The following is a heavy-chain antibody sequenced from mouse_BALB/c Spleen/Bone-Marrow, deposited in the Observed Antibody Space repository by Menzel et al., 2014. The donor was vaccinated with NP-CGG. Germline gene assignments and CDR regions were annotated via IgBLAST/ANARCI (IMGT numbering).Heavy chain of an antibody. CDR3: ARDGYDDY. D-gene: IGHD2-2*01. CDR2: IRNKANGYTT. J-gene: IGHJ2*01. V-gene: IGHV7-3*02. Sequence: EVKVVESGGGLVQPGGSLRLSCATSRFTFTDYYMSWVRQPPGKALEWLGFIRNKANGYTTEYSASVKGRFTISRDNSQSILYLQMNTLRAEDSATYYCARDGYDDYWGQGTTLTVSS. CDR1: RFTFTDYY.